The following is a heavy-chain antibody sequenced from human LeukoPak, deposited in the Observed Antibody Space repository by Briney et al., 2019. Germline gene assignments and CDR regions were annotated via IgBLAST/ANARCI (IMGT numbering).Heavy chain of an antibody. V-gene: IGHV3-30-3*01. J-gene: IGHJ4*02. CDR3: ARDKGITFAGVRGYYFDY. D-gene: IGHD3-16*01. CDR2: MSYDGSNK. Sequence: PGRSLRLSCAVSGFTFSRNAMHWVRQAPVKGLEWVAVMSYDGSNKYYADSVKGRFTISRDNSKNTVYLQMNSLRAEDTAVYYCARDKGITFAGVRGYYFDYWGEGTRVTVSP. CDR1: GFTFSRNA.